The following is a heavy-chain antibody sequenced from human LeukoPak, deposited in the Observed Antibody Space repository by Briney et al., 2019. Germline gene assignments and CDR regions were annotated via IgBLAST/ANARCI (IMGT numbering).Heavy chain of an antibody. Sequence: QPEGSLRLSCAASESTFSKFWMHWVRQAPGKGLVWVSGINRDGSATTYADSVKSRFTVSRDNAKNTLYLQMNSLRAEDTAVYYCARGNYYGMDVWGQGTTVTVSS. D-gene: IGHD2/OR15-2a*01. J-gene: IGHJ6*02. CDR2: INRDGSAT. CDR1: ESTFSKFW. V-gene: IGHV3-74*03. CDR3: ARGNYYGMDV.